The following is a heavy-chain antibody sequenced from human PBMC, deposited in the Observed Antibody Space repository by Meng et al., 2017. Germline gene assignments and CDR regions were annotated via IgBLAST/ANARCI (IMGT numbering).Heavy chain of an antibody. CDR2: ISGSGGST. V-gene: IGHV3-23*01. CDR1: GFTFSSYG. Sequence: GESLKISCAASGFTFSSYGMHWVRRAPGKGLEWVSAISGSGGSTYHADSVKGRFTISRDNSKNTLYLQMNSLRAEDTAVYYCAKILWFGELLLNYYYYGMDVWGQGTTVTVSS. J-gene: IGHJ6*02. D-gene: IGHD3-10*01. CDR3: AKILWFGELLLNYYYYGMDV.